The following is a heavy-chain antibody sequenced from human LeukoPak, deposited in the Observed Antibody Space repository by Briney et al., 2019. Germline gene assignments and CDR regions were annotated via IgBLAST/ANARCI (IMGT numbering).Heavy chain of an antibody. CDR1: GFTFDDYA. J-gene: IGHJ3*02. Sequence: GGSLRLSCAASGFTFDDYAMHWVRQAPGKGLEWVSGISWNSGSIGYADSVKGRFTISRDNSKNTLYFQMNSLRAEDTAVYYCARDGSGTAFDIWGQGTMVTVSS. D-gene: IGHD1-1*01. V-gene: IGHV3-9*01. CDR3: ARDGSGTAFDI. CDR2: ISWNSGSI.